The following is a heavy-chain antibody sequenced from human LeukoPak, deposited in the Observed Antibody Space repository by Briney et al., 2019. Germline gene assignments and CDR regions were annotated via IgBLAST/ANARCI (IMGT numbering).Heavy chain of an antibody. CDR3: ARGHDIVATI. CDR1: GGSFSGYY. J-gene: IGHJ4*02. Sequence: SETLSLTCAVYGGSFSGYYWSWIRQPPGKGLEWIGEINHSGSTNYNPSLKSRVTISVDTSKNQFSLKPSSVTAADTAAYYCARGHDIVATIWGQGTLVTVSS. D-gene: IGHD5-12*01. CDR2: INHSGST. V-gene: IGHV4-34*01.